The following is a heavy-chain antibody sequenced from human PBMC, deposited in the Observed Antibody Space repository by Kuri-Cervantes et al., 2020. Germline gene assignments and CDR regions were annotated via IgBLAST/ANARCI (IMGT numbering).Heavy chain of an antibody. CDR3: ARYGYGYARPFDY. V-gene: IGHV3-21*01. CDR2: ISSSSYI. Sequence: GESLKISCAASGFTFSSYSMNWVRQAPGKGLEWVSSISSSSYIYYADSVKGRFTISRDNAKNSLYLQMNNLRGEDTAVYYCARYGYGYARPFDYWGQGFLVTVSS. CDR1: GFTFSSYS. D-gene: IGHD2-2*01. J-gene: IGHJ4*02.